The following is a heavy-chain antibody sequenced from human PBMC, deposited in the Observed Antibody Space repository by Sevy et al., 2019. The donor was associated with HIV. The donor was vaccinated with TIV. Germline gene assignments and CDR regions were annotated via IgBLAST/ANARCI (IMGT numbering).Heavy chain of an antibody. CDR2: IYYNGHI. Sequence: GSLRLSCTVSGGSITSLFWNWIRQPPGKGLEWIANIYYNGHINYNPSLKSRVTLSLDTSKNQFSLRLSSVTAADTAMYYCAGENAWGRGYSWGQGTLVTVSS. D-gene: IGHD1-26*01. CDR1: GGSITSLF. V-gene: IGHV4-59*08. J-gene: IGHJ4*02. CDR3: AGENAWGRGYS.